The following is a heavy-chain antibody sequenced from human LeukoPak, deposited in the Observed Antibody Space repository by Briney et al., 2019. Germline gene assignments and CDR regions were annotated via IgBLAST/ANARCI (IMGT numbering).Heavy chain of an antibody. V-gene: IGHV4-39*01. CDR3: ARHDYGSGSSFDY. D-gene: IGHD3-10*01. Sequence: TSETLSLTCTVDGDSISSSTYYWDWIRQPPGKGLEWIGDIFNSGNAYYNPSLKSRVTISIDTSKNQFSLKLSSVTAADTAVYYCARHDYGSGSSFDYWGQGTLVIVSS. CDR1: GDSISSSTYY. CDR2: IFNSGNA. J-gene: IGHJ4*02.